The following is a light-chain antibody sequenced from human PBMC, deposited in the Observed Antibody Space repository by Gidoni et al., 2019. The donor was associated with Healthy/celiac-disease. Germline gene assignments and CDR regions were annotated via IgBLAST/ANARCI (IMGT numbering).Light chain of an antibody. V-gene: IGKV1-5*03. CDR3: QQYNSSPYT. Sequence: DIQMTQSPSTLSASVGDRVTITCRASQSISSWLAWYQQKPGKAPKLLIYKASSLESGVPSRFSGSGSGTEFTLTISSLQPDDLATYYCQQYNSSPYTFXXXTKLEIK. CDR2: KAS. CDR1: QSISSW. J-gene: IGKJ2*01.